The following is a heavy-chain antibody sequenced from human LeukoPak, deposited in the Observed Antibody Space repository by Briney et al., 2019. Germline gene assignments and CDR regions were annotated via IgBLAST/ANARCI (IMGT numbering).Heavy chain of an antibody. V-gene: IGHV4-34*01. J-gene: IGHJ2*01. D-gene: IGHD2-15*01. CDR3: AREGSSWYWGTATRGWYFDL. Sequence: SETLSLTCAVYRGSFSGYYWSWVRQPPGKGLDWIGEINHSGSTNYNPSLKSRVTISVDTSKNQFSLKLSSVTAADTAVYYCAREGSSWYWGTATRGWYFDLWGRGTLVTVSS. CDR1: RGSFSGYY. CDR2: INHSGST.